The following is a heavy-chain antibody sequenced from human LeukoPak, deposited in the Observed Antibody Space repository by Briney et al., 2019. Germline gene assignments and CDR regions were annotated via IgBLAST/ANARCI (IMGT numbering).Heavy chain of an antibody. CDR3: AKGSGAFDI. CDR2: ISSSGSSI. J-gene: IGHJ3*02. D-gene: IGHD3-10*01. Sequence: GGSLRLSCAASGFTFSDSSMTWIRQAPGKGLEWVSYISSSGSSIYYADSVKGRFTISRDNAKNSLYLQMNSLRAEDTALYYCAKGSGAFDIWGQGTMVTVSS. V-gene: IGHV3-11*01. CDR1: GFTFSDSS.